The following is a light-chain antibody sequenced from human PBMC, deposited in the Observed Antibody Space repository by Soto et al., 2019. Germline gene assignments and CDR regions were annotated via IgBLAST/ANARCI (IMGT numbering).Light chain of an antibody. CDR2: GAS. V-gene: IGKV3-11*01. CDR1: ENVRTF. CDR3: QQHSHWPPWT. Sequence: EVVLAQSPATLSLSPGERGTLSCRASENVRTFVDWYQQKPGQAPRLLIYGASNRATGIPARFSGSGSGTDFTLTISNLEPEDFAVYYCQQHSHWPPWTFGQGTSVEIQ. J-gene: IGKJ1*01.